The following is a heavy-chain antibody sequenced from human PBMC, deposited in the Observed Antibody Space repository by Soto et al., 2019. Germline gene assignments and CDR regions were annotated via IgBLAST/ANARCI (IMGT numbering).Heavy chain of an antibody. CDR2: INAGNGNT. J-gene: IGHJ4*02. CDR1: GYTFTRYA. Sequence: ASVKVSCKASGYTFTRYAIHWVRQAPGQRLEWMGWINAGNGNTEYSQKFQGRVTFTTDTSANTAYMELSSLRSEDTAVYYCATYVGYSNTCLSHWGQGTLVTVSS. D-gene: IGHD6-13*01. CDR3: ATYVGYSNTCLSH. V-gene: IGHV1-3*01.